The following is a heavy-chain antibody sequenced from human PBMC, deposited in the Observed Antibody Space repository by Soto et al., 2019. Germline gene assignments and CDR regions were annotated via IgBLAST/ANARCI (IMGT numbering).Heavy chain of an antibody. CDR3: AVDYGGNCFDY. J-gene: IGHJ4*02. CDR2: IYSGGST. V-gene: IGHV3-53*02. CDR1: GFTVSSNY. D-gene: IGHD2-21*01. Sequence: EVQLVETGGGLIQPGGSLRLSCAASGFTVSSNYMSWVRQAPGKGLEWVAVIYSGGSTYYADSVKGRFTISRDNSKNTLYLQMNSLRAEDTAVYYCAVDYGGNCFDYWGQGTLVTVSS.